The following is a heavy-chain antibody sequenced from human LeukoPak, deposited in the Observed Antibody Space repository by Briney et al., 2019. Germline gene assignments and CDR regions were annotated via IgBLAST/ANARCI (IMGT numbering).Heavy chain of an antibody. CDR1: GGSISSGGYY. D-gene: IGHD3-16*01. J-gene: IGHJ4*02. V-gene: IGHV4-31*03. Sequence: PSQTLSLTCTVSGGSISSGGYYWSWIRQHPGKGLEWIAYIYYSGSDYYDPSLKSRTTISVDTSKNQSSLKLSSVTAADTAVYYCARVLGVSPYYFDYWGQGTLVTVSS. CDR2: IYYSGSD. CDR3: ARVLGVSPYYFDY.